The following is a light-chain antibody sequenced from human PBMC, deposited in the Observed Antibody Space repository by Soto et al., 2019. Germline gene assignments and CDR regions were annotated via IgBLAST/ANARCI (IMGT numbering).Light chain of an antibody. V-gene: IGKV3-11*01. Sequence: EIVLTQSPVTLSLSPGEGATLSCKASQSISIDLAWYQQKPGQVPRLLIYDASSRATGIPGRFTGSGSGTDFPLPISSLEPEDFAVYYCQQRGNWPRTWAFDQGTKVEV. CDR3: QQRGNWPRTWA. CDR2: DAS. J-gene: IGKJ1*01. CDR1: QSISID.